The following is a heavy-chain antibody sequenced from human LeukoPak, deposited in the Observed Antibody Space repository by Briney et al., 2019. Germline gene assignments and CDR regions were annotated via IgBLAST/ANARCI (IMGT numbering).Heavy chain of an antibody. V-gene: IGHV1-3*01. J-gene: IGHJ6*02. D-gene: IGHD1-7*01. Sequence: ASVKDSCKASGYTFTSYAMHWVRQAPGQRLEWMGWINAGNGNTKYSQKFQGRVTITRDTSASTAHMELSSLVSEDTAVYYCAREDYLELQNYYYYYGMDVWGQGTTVTVSS. CDR3: AREDYLELQNYYYYYGMDV. CDR1: GYTFTSYA. CDR2: INAGNGNT.